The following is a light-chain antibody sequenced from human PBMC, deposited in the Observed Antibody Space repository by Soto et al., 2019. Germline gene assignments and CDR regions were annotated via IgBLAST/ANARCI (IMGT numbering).Light chain of an antibody. CDR2: ENN. V-gene: IGLV1-51*02. CDR1: SSNIGNNY. Sequence: QSVLTQPPSVSAAPGQKVTISCSGSSSNIGNNYVSWYQQLPGTAPKLLIYENNKRPSGIPERFSGSTSGTSATLGITGLQTGDEADYYCGTWDSSLSAVWVFGGGTQLTVL. CDR3: GTWDSSLSAVWV. J-gene: IGLJ3*02.